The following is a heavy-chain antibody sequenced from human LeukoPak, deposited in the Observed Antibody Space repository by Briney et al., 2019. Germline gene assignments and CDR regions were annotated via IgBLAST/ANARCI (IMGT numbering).Heavy chain of an antibody. D-gene: IGHD1-1*01. Sequence: QTGGSLRLSCAASGFTFSSYGMHWVRQAPGKGLEWVSAISGSGGSTYYADSVKGRFTISRDNSKNTLYLQMDSLRAEDTAVYYCAKRATKTGTYYFDYWGQGTLVTVSS. CDR2: ISGSGGST. J-gene: IGHJ4*02. V-gene: IGHV3-23*01. CDR3: AKRATKTGTYYFDY. CDR1: GFTFSSYG.